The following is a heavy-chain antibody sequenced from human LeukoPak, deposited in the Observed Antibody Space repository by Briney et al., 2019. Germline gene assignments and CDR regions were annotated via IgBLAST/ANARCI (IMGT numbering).Heavy chain of an antibody. D-gene: IGHD3-10*01. CDR2: ISSSGSTI. V-gene: IGHV3-48*03. CDR1: GFTFSSYE. Sequence: GGSLRLSCAASGFTFSSYEMNWVRQAPGKGLEWVSYISSSGSTIYYADSVKGRFTISRDNAKNSLYLQMNSLRAEDTAVYYCARESGFGELLWRSGGWFDPWGQGTLVTVSS. CDR3: ARESGFGELLWRSGGWFDP. J-gene: IGHJ5*02.